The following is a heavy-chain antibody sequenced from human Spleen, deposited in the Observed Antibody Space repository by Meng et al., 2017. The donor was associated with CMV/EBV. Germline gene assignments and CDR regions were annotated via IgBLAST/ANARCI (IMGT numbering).Heavy chain of an antibody. CDR3: ARAVAGDY. CDR1: RGSISGHY. V-gene: IGHV4-59*11. D-gene: IGHD3-10*01. CDR2: IHYNGNT. J-gene: IGHJ4*02. Sequence: SETLSLTCTVSRGSISGHYWSWIRQSPGKGLEWLGYIHYNGNTNYNPSLKSRVIMSVDASKDQFSLRLSSVTAADTAVYYCARAVAGDYWGQGTLVTVSS.